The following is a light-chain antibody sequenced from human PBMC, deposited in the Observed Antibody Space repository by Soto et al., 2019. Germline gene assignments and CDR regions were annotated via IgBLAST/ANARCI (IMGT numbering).Light chain of an antibody. V-gene: IGLV2-14*01. Sequence: QSALTQPASVSGSPGQSIAISCTGTFSDVGGYDYVSWYQQHPDKAPKLMIYEVTKRPSGVSNRFSGSKSGNTASLTISGLQPEDEADYYCSSHPGGSTRVFGSGTKLTVL. CDR2: EVT. J-gene: IGLJ1*01. CDR1: FSDVGGYDY. CDR3: SSHPGGSTRV.